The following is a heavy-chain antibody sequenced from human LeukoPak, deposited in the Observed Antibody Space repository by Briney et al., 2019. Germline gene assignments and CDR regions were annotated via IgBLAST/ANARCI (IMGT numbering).Heavy chain of an antibody. CDR2: ISGSGGST. J-gene: IGHJ4*02. CDR3: AKGPYSSGWYYFDY. D-gene: IGHD6-19*01. CDR1: GFTFSSYW. V-gene: IGHV3-23*01. Sequence: GGSLRLSCAASGFTFSSYWMSWVRQAPGKGLEWVSAISGSGGSTYYADSVKGRFTISRDNSKNTLYLQMNSLRAEDTAVYYCAKGPYSSGWYYFDYWGQGTVVTVSS.